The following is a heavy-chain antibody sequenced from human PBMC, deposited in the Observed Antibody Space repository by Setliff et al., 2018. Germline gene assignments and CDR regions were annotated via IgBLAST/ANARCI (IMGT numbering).Heavy chain of an antibody. J-gene: IGHJ6*02. CDR2: TIPMFDRP. V-gene: IGHV1-69*13. D-gene: IGHD6-13*01. CDR3: ARGNMDVVAAGGKYSGLAF. CDR1: GGTFKNHA. Sequence: SVKVSCKTSGGTFKNHAIGWVRQAPGQGLEWMGGTIPMFDRPNYAQKFQGRVAITADESTNTAYIEISSLRYEDTAVYYCARGNMDVVAAGGKYSGLAFWGQGTTVTVS.